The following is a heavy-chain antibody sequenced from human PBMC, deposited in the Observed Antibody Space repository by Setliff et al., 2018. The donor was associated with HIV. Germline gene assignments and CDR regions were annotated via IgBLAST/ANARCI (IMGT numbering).Heavy chain of an antibody. CDR1: GFTFITYW. Sequence: GGSLRLSCAASGFTFITYWMHWVRQAPGKGLVWVSHSNSDGSSTTYADSVKGRFTISRDNAKNTLYLQMNSLRAEDTAVYFCARELPGPPGALDIWGHGTMVTVSS. D-gene: IGHD7-27*01. CDR3: ARELPGPPGALDI. V-gene: IGHV3-74*01. J-gene: IGHJ3*02. CDR2: SNSDGSST.